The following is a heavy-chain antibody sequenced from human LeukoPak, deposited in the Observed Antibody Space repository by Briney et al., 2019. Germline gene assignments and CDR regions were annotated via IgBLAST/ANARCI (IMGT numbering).Heavy chain of an antibody. CDR2: IYYSGST. V-gene: IGHV4-39*01. CDR3: ARRAGYGSGSYYNEGFHY. CDR1: GGSISSSSYY. Sequence: SETLSLTCTVSGGSISSSSYYWGWTRQPPGTGLERTGCIYYSGSTYYNPSLKTRVTISVDTSKNQFSLKLSSVTAADTAVYYCARRAGYGSGSYYNEGFHYWGQGTLVTVSS. D-gene: IGHD3-10*01. J-gene: IGHJ4*02.